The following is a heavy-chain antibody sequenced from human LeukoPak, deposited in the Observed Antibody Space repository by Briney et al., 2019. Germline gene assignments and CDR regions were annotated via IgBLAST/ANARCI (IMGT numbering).Heavy chain of an antibody. V-gene: IGHV1-46*01. CDR3: ARNPVTTKYFDY. J-gene: IGHJ4*02. CDR2: INPGGGSK. CDR1: GYTFTSYY. D-gene: IGHD4-17*01. Sequence: ASVKHSCKASGYTFTSYYMHWVRQAPGQGLEWMGIINPGGGSKRYAQKFQGRVTMTRDTSPSTVYMELSSLRSEDTAVYYCARNPVTTKYFDYWGQGTL.